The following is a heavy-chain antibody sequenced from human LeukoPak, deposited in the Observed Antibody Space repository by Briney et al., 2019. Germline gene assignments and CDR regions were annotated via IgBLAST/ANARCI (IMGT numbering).Heavy chain of an antibody. V-gene: IGHV3-38-3*01. D-gene: IGHD2-2*01. CDR3: AREGAGVYVVPAATPFDY. J-gene: IGHJ4*02. CDR2: ISGGST. Sequence: GGSLRLSCAASGFTVSSNEMSWVRQAPGKGLEWVSSISGGSTYYADSRKGRFTISRDNSKNTLHLQMNSLRAEDTAVYYCAREGAGVYVVPAATPFDYWGQGTLVTVSS. CDR1: GFTVSSNE.